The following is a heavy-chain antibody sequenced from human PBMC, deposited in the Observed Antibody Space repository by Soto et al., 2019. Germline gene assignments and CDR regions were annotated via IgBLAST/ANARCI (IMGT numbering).Heavy chain of an antibody. J-gene: IGHJ4*02. CDR2: ISDDGASI. Sequence: GGSLRLSCQASGFSFSSFAMNWVRQAPGRGLEWVSYISDDGASIYYADSLKGRFTISRDNAKNSLSLQMNNLRAEDTAVYYCARENSVQAWLHHFDHWGLGTLVTVSS. CDR3: ARENSVQAWLHHFDH. V-gene: IGHV3-48*03. D-gene: IGHD5-12*01. CDR1: GFSFSSFA.